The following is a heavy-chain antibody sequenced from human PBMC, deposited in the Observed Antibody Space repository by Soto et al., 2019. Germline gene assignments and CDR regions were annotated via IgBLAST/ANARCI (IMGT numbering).Heavy chain of an antibody. CDR1: GGSISSYY. CDR2: IYYSGST. J-gene: IGHJ3*02. D-gene: IGHD2-8*02. V-gene: IGHV4-59*01. CDR3: ARAFYWDDAFDI. Sequence: SETLSLTCSVSGGSISSYYWSWIRQPPGKGLEWIGYIYYSGSTNYNPSLKSRVTISVDTSKNQFSLKLSSVTAADTAVYYCARAFYWDDAFDIWGQGTMVTVSS.